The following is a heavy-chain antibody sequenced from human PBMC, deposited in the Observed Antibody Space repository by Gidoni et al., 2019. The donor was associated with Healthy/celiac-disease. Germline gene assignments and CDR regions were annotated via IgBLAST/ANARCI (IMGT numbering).Heavy chain of an antibody. CDR1: GFTFSNYG. D-gene: IGHD2-15*01. CDR3: ANWGSGHYFDY. CDR2: ISYDGSNK. V-gene: IGHV3-30*18. J-gene: IGHJ4*02. Sequence: QVQLVESGGGVVQPGRSLRLSCAASGFTFSNYGMHWVRQAPGKGLEWVAVISYDGSNKYYADSVKGRFTISRDNSKNTLYVQMNSLRAEDTAVYYCANWGSGHYFDYWGQGTLVTVSS.